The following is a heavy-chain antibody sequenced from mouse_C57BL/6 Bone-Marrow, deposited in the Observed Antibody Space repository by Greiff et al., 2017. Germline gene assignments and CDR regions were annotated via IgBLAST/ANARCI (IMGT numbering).Heavy chain of an antibody. CDR1: GFTFSSYA. CDR2: ISSGGDYI. CDR3: TRGRGYDDDAAWFAY. Sequence: DVQLVESGEGLVKPGGSLKLSCAASGFTFSSYAMSWVRQTPEKRLEWVAYISSGGDYIYYADTVKGRFTISRDNARNTLYLQMSSLKSEDTAMYYCTRGRGYDDDAAWFAYWGQGTLVTVSA. V-gene: IGHV5-9-1*02. J-gene: IGHJ3*01. D-gene: IGHD2-4*01.